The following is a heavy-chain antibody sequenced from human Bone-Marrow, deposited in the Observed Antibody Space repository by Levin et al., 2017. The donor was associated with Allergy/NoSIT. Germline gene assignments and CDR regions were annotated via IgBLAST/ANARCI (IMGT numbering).Heavy chain of an antibody. Sequence: SCGASGFTVTNYAMSWVRQTPEKGLEWVSTIGGGDGNTYYVDSVKGRFTISRDNFENTVYLQMNSLRGDDSAVYHCARERGYSTGWDYWGQGILVTVSS. CDR1: GFTVTNYA. CDR3: ARERGYSTGWDY. J-gene: IGHJ4*02. CDR2: IGGGDGNT. D-gene: IGHD5-12*01. V-gene: IGHV3-23*01.